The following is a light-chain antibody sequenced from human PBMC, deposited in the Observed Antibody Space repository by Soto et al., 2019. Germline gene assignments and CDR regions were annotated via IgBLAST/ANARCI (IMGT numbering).Light chain of an antibody. Sequence: DIVMTQSPDSLAVSLGERATINCRSSESILYSSNNKNYLAWYQQRPGHPPKLLFYWASTRESGVPDRFSGSGSGTDFTLTISSLQAEDVAFYYCQQYYMTPYTFGQGTKLEI. J-gene: IGKJ2*01. CDR2: WAS. CDR3: QQYYMTPYT. V-gene: IGKV4-1*01. CDR1: ESILYSSNNKNY.